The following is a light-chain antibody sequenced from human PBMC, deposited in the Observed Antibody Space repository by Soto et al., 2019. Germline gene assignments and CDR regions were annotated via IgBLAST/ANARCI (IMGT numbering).Light chain of an antibody. CDR2: TTN. CDR3: AALDDSLNGPV. V-gene: IGLV1-44*01. CDR1: SSNIGNNT. Sequence: QPVLTQPPSASVTPGQRVSISCSGSSSNIGNNTVNWYQQFPETAPRLLIYTTNQRPSGVPDRFSGSKSGTSASLAISGLQSEDEADYYCAALDDSLNGPVFGGGTKVTVL. J-gene: IGLJ3*02.